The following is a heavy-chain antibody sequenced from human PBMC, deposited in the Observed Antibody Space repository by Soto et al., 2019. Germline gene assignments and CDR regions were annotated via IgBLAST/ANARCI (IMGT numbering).Heavy chain of an antibody. D-gene: IGHD6-13*01. Sequence: PSETLSLTCAVYGGSFSGYYWSWIRQPPGKGLEWIGEINHSGSTNYNPSLKSRVTISVDTSKNQFSLKLSSVTAADTAVYYCARGEEQLVPSTCWFDPWGQGTPVTVSS. CDR3: ARGEEQLVPSTCWFDP. CDR2: INHSGST. J-gene: IGHJ5*02. V-gene: IGHV4-34*01. CDR1: GGSFSGYY.